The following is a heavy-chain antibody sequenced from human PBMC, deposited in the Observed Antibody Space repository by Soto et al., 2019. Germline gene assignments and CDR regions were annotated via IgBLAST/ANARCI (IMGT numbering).Heavy chain of an antibody. D-gene: IGHD3-10*01. J-gene: IGHJ4*02. CDR3: ARTEITLWLRDGFDY. CDR1: GFSFSSYA. Sequence: QVQLVESGGGVVQPGRSLRLSCAASGFSFSSYALHWVRQAPGKGLEWVAVISYDGSNKYYADCVKGRFTVSKDTSKNTLFLQMNSLRPEDTAVYYCARTEITLWLRDGFDYWGQGTLVTVSS. CDR2: ISYDGSNK. V-gene: IGHV3-30-3*01.